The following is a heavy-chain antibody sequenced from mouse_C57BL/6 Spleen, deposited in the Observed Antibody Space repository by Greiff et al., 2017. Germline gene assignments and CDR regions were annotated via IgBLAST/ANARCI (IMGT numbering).Heavy chain of an antibody. CDR2: IWRGGST. J-gene: IGHJ3*01. CDR3: ATSYDYDWFAY. D-gene: IGHD2-4*01. Sequence: VKLQESGPGLVQPSQSLSITCTVSGFSLTSYGVHWVRQSPGQGLEWMGVIWRGGSTDYYAAFMSRLGTTKANTKGQVFFKMNSLQADDTAIDYCATSYDYDWFAYWGQGTLVTVSA. V-gene: IGHV2-5*01. CDR1: GFSLTSYG.